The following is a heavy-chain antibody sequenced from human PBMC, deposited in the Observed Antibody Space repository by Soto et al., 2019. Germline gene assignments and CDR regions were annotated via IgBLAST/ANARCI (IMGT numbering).Heavy chain of an antibody. CDR1: GGSISSSSYY. CDR2: IYYSGST. J-gene: IGHJ4*02. Sequence: QLQLQESGPGLVKPSETLSLTCTVSGGSISSSSYYWGWIRQPPGKGQEWIGSIYYSGSTYYNPSLKSRVHMPVDIPNNRSSPKLSSVTAADVAVYYCASHYDSSRFDYWGQRTLVTVSS. V-gene: IGHV4-39*01. CDR3: ASHYDSSRFDY. D-gene: IGHD3-22*01.